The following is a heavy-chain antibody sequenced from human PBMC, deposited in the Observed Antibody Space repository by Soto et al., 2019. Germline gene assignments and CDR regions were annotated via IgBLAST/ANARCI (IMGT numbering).Heavy chain of an antibody. J-gene: IGHJ4*02. CDR2: IYYSGST. Sequence: SETLSLTCTVSGGSISSYYWSWIRQPPGKGLEWIGYIYYSGSTNYNPSLKSRVTISVDTSKNQFSLKLSSVTAADTAVYYCARLYGDYGWYFDYWGQGTLVTVSS. D-gene: IGHD4-17*01. V-gene: IGHV4-59*08. CDR1: GGSISSYY. CDR3: ARLYGDYGWYFDY.